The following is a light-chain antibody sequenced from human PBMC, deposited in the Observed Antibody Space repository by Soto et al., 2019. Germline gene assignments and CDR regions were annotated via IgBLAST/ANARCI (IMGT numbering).Light chain of an antibody. Sequence: EIVLTQSPGTLSLSPGERATVSCRASQSVRSSYLAWYQQKPGQAPSLLIYGASSRATGIPDRFSGSGSGTHFTLTISRLEPEDFAVYYCQQYGSSPWTFGQGTKVEIK. CDR1: QSVRSSY. CDR2: GAS. V-gene: IGKV3-20*01. J-gene: IGKJ1*01. CDR3: QQYGSSPWT.